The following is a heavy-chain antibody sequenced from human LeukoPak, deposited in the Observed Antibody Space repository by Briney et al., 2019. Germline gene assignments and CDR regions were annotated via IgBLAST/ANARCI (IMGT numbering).Heavy chain of an antibody. CDR3: VRVLWTWALNYYYGMDV. V-gene: IGHV5-51*01. CDR1: GYSFGTNW. J-gene: IGHJ6*02. Sequence: PGESLKISCTGSGYSFGTNWIGWVRQMPGKGLEWMGIIYPGDSDTRYSPSFQGQVTISADKSISTAYLQWSSLKASDTAMYYCVRVLWTWALNYYYGMDVWGRGTTVTVSS. CDR2: IYPGDSDT. D-gene: IGHD2-8*02.